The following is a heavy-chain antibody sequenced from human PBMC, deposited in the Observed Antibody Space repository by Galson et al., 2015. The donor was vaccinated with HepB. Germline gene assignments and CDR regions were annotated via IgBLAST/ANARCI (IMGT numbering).Heavy chain of an antibody. J-gene: IGHJ6*02. D-gene: IGHD5-12*01. CDR3: ARDRYERGGYYYYGMDV. CDR1: GYTFTSYY. CDR2: INPSGGST. V-gene: IGHV1-46*01. Sequence: SVKVSCKASGYTFTSYYMHWVRQAPGQGLEWMGIINPSGGSTSYAQKFQGRVTMTRDTSTSTVYMELSSLRSEDTAVYYCARDRYERGGYYYYGMDVWGQGTTVTVSS.